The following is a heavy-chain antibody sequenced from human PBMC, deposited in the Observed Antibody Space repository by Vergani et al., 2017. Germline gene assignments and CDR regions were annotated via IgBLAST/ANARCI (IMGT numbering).Heavy chain of an antibody. CDR1: GDPISTSSYA. CDR3: ARHISVVRPSSMTAFDY. D-gene: IGHD2-21*01. J-gene: IGHJ4*02. V-gene: IGHV4-39*01. Sequence: QMQLQESGPGLVKPSETLSLSCTVPGDPISTSSYAWGWIRQPPGKTLEWIGTVFYGGRTSYNPSLKSRVTLSLDTSKKQISLHLTSVTAADTAVYYRARHISVVRPSSMTAFDYWGQGTLVTVSS. CDR2: VFYGGRT.